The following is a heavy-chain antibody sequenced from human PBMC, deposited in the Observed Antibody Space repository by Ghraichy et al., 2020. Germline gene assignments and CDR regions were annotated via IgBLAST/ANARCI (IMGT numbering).Heavy chain of an antibody. Sequence: GGSLRLSCAASGFTFSSSAVSWVRQAPGKGLEWVSAISGTGGSTYYADSVRGRFTISRDNSKNTLYLQMNSLRVEDTAVYYCAKVPGGGGYFSGRDCLYFDYWGQGTLVTVSS. D-gene: IGHD2-15*01. V-gene: IGHV3-23*01. J-gene: IGHJ4*02. CDR1: GFTFSSSA. CDR2: ISGTGGST. CDR3: AKVPGGGGYFSGRDCLYFDY.